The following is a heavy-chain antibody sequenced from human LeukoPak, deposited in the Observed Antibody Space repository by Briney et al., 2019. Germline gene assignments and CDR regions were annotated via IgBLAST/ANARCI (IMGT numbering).Heavy chain of an antibody. V-gene: IGHV3-23*01. CDR2: ISGSGGST. D-gene: IGHD3-3*01. J-gene: IGHJ4*02. CDR3: AKGGGSGYPRELDY. CDR1: GFTFSSYA. Sequence: GGSLRLSCAASGFTFSSYAMSWVRQAPGKGLEWVSAISGSGGSTYYADSVKGRFTISRDNSKNTLYLQMNSLRAEDTAVYFCAKGGGSGYPRELDYWGRGTLVTVSS.